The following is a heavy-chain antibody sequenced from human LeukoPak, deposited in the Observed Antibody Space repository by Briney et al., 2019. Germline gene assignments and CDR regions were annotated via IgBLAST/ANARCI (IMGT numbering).Heavy chain of an antibody. CDR2: ISSGGST. Sequence: GGSLTLSCVASGFTFNNYAMSWVRQAPGQGLEWVSAISSGGSTSYADSAKGRFTISRDNSQDTLSLQMNSLRVEYTAVYYCAKERRAYDPWYFDLWGRGTLVTVSS. V-gene: IGHV3-23*01. CDR3: AKERRAYDPWYFDL. J-gene: IGHJ2*01. CDR1: GFTFNNYA. D-gene: IGHD5-12*01.